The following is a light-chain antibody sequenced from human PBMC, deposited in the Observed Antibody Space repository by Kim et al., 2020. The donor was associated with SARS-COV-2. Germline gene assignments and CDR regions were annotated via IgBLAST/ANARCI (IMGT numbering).Light chain of an antibody. J-gene: IGKJ2*01. CDR3: QQSYSTPSYT. V-gene: IGKV1-39*01. CDR1: QNINTF. CDR2: AAS. Sequence: DIQMTQSPSSLSASVGDRVTITCRASQNINTFLNWYQQKPGKAPRLLIYAASSLHSGVPSRFSGSGSGTAFTLTIASLQPEDIATYYCQQSYSTPSYTFGQWTKVDIK.